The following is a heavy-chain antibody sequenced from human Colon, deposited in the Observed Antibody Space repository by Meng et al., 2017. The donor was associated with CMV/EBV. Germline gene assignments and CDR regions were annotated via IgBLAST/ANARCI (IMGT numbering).Heavy chain of an antibody. D-gene: IGHD2-2*01. CDR3: ARGKGYCSSSDCSLGTNYYYYYGMDV. CDR1: GFSFDDYC. V-gene: IGHV3-20*01. J-gene: IGHJ6*02. CDR2: INWNGGRT. Sequence: GESLKISCAASGFSFDDYCMSWVRQAPGKGLEWVSGINWNGGRTGYADSVKGRFTISRDNAKNSLYLQMNSLRPEDTALYHCARGKGYCSSSDCSLGTNYYYYYGMDVWGQGTTVTVSS.